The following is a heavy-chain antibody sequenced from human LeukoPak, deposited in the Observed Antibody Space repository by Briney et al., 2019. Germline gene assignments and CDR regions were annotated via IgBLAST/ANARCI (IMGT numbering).Heavy chain of an antibody. Sequence: GGSLTLSCVASGFTFNSFAMSWVRQAPGKGLEWVSTLSGSGRGTNYADSVKGRFIISRDNSKKTLSLQMSSLRAEDTAAYYCAKMYCRGPWCYTGGDDKFYGMDVWGQGTTVTVSS. D-gene: IGHD2-15*01. V-gene: IGHV3-23*01. J-gene: IGHJ6*02. CDR2: LSGSGRGT. CDR3: AKMYCRGPWCYTGGDDKFYGMDV. CDR1: GFTFNSFA.